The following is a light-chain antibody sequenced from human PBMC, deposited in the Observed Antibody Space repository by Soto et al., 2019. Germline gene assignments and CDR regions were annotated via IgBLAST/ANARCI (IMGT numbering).Light chain of an antibody. Sequence: ENVLTQSPVTLSLSPGEGATLSCRASESVGSDLAWYQQKPGQPPRLLIYDVSGRATGVPARFSGSGSGTDFTLTISSLEPEDFAVYYCQQRDSWPLTFGGGTKVEIK. CDR1: ESVGSD. CDR2: DVS. J-gene: IGKJ4*01. CDR3: QQRDSWPLT. V-gene: IGKV3-11*01.